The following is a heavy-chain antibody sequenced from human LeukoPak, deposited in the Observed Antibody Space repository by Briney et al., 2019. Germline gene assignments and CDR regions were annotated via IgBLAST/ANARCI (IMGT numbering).Heavy chain of an antibody. V-gene: IGHV3-21*01. D-gene: IGHD6-13*01. CDR2: ISSSSSYI. CDR3: ARGYSSSWYEGYYYYGMDV. CDR1: GFTFSSYS. Sequence: GGSLRLSCAASGFTFSSYSMNWVRQAPGKGLEWVSSISSSSSYIYYADSVKCRFTISRDNAKNSLYLQMNSLRAEDTAVYYCARGYSSSWYEGYYYYGMDVWGKGTTVTVSS. J-gene: IGHJ6*04.